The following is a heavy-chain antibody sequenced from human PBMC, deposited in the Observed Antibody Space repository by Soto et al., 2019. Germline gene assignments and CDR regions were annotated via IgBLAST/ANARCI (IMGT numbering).Heavy chain of an antibody. D-gene: IGHD4-17*01. CDR3: ARNSYDNGDFAEYFQH. CDR2: IYYSGST. CDR1: GGSISSYY. V-gene: IGHV4-59*01. J-gene: IGHJ1*01. Sequence: SETLSLTCTVSGGSISSYYWSWIRQPPGKGLEWIGYIYYSGSTNYNPSLKSRVTISVDTSKNQFSLKLSSVTAADTAVYYCARNSYDNGDFAEYFQHWGQGTLVTVSS.